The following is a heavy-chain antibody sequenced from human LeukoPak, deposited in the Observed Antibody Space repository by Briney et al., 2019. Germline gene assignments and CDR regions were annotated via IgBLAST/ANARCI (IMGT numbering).Heavy chain of an antibody. J-gene: IGHJ4*02. CDR1: GFTFSSYG. D-gene: IGHD6-19*01. CDR2: IRYDGSNK. V-gene: IGHV3-30*02. Sequence: PGGSLRLSCAASGFTFSSYGIHWVRQAPGKGLEWVAFIRYDGSNKYYADSVKGRFTISRDNSKNTLYLQMNSLRAEDTAVYYCAKDIVHGQWLVPVGEYWGQGTLVTVSS. CDR3: AKDIVHGQWLVPVGEY.